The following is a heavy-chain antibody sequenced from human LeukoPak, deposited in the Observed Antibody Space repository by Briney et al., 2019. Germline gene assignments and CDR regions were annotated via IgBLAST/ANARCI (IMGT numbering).Heavy chain of an antibody. J-gene: IGHJ5*02. CDR3: ARDRGSSTRFYP. Sequence: ASVTVSFTASVYTFTVYYMHWVRQAPGQGVEGMGRINPNSAGTIYAQTFQGRLTITRDTSISTPYMQLSSLRSADTAVYYCARDRGSSTRFYPWVRGTLITVSS. D-gene: IGHD6-13*01. CDR2: INPNSAGT. V-gene: IGHV1-2*06. CDR1: VYTFTVYY.